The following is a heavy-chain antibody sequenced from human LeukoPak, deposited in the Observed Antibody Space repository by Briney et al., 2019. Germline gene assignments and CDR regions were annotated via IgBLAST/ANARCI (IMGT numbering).Heavy chain of an antibody. V-gene: IGHV3-49*04. CDR1: GFTFGDYA. CDR3: TTMELGMGYYYYMDV. J-gene: IGHJ6*03. CDR2: INTKGYGGTT. D-gene: IGHD7-27*01. Sequence: PAGSLRLSCTASGFTFGDYAMSWVRQAPGKGLEWVGFINTKGYGGTTEYAASVKGKFTISRDDSKSIAYLQMNSLKTEDTAVYYCTTMELGMGYYYYMDVWGKGTTVTVTS.